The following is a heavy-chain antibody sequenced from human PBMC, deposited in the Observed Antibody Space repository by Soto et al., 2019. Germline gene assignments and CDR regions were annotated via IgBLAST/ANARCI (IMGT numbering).Heavy chain of an antibody. V-gene: IGHV2-70*11. CDR1: GFSLSTTGMC. CDR3: ARIASSSSPYYYYYGMDV. Sequence: SGPTLVNPTQTLTLTCTFSGFSLSTTGMCVSWIRQPPGKALEWLARIDWDDDKYYSTSLKTRLTISKDTSKNQVVLTMTNMDPVDTATYYCARIASSSSPYYYYYGMDVWGQGTTVTVSS. D-gene: IGHD6-6*01. CDR2: IDWDDDK. J-gene: IGHJ6*02.